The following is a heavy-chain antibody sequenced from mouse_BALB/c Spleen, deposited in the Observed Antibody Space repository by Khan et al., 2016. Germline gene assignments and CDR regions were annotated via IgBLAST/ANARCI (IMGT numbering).Heavy chain of an antibody. Sequence: VQLKQSGAEPVKPGASVKLSCTASGFNIKDTYMYWVKQRPEQGLEWIGRIDPASGNTKFDPKFQDKATITADISSNTAYLLLTSLTSEDTAVYYCARSTMITANYAMDYWGQGTSGTVSS. CDR2: IDPASGNT. CDR3: ARSTMITANYAMDY. J-gene: IGHJ4*01. V-gene: IGHV14-3*02. CDR1: GFNIKDTY. D-gene: IGHD2-4*01.